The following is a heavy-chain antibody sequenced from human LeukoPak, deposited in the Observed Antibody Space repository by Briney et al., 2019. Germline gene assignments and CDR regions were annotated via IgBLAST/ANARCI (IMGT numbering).Heavy chain of an antibody. CDR1: GFTFTSSA. CDR2: IVVGSGNT. V-gene: IGHV1-58*01. J-gene: IGHJ4*02. CDR3: AADLGGSYRYYFDY. Sequence: ASVKVSCKASGFTFTSSAGQWVRQARGQRLEWIGWIVVGSGNTNYAQKFQERVTITRDMSTSTAYMELSSLRSEDTAVYYCAADLGGSYRYYFDYWGQGTLVTVSS. D-gene: IGHD1-26*01.